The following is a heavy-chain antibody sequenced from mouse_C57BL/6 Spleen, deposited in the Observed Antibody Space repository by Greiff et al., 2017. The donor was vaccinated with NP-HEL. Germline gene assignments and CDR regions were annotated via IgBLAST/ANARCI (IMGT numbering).Heavy chain of an antibody. J-gene: IGHJ2*01. CDR2: INPSTGGT. V-gene: IGHV1-42*01. CDR1: GYSFTGYY. D-gene: IGHD4-1*01. Sequence: VQLQQSGPELVKPGASVKISCKASGYSFTGYYMNWVKQSPEKSLEWIGEINPSTGGTTYNQKFKAKATLTVDESSSTAYMQLKSLTSEDSAVYYCARGVWDGDYWGQGTTLTVSS. CDR3: ARGVWDGDY.